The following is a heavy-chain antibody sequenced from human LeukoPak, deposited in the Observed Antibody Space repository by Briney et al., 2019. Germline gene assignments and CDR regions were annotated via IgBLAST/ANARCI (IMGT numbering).Heavy chain of an antibody. D-gene: IGHD2-15*01. CDR2: IYYSGST. V-gene: IGHV4-59*01. CDR3: ARGRFELPY. Sequence: SETLSLTCTVSGGSISSYYWSWIRQPPGKGLEWIGYIYYSGSTNYNPSLKSRVAMSVDTSNNQFFLRLTSVTAADTALYYCARGRFELPYWGQGTLITVSS. CDR1: GGSISSYY. J-gene: IGHJ4*02.